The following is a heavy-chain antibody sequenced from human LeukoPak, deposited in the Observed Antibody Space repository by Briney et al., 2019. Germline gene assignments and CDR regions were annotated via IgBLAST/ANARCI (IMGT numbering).Heavy chain of an antibody. CDR3: ARGGGQDGYNEGGPWSY. CDR2: INPNSGGT. V-gene: IGHV1-2*02. D-gene: IGHD5-24*01. CDR1: GYTFTGYY. J-gene: IGHJ4*02. Sequence: GASVKVSCKASGYTFTGYYMHWVRQAPGQGLEWMGWINPNSGGTNYAQKFQGRVTMTRDTSISTAYMELSRLRSDDTAVYYCARGGGQDGYNEGGPWSYWGQGTLVTVSS.